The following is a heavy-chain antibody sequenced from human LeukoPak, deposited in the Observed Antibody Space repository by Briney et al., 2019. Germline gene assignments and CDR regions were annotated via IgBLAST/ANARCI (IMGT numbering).Heavy chain of an antibody. CDR1: GYTFTSYY. Sequence: ASVKVSCKASGYTFTSYYMHWVRQAPGQGLEWMGLINPTGGSTGYAQKFQGRVTMTRDMSTSTDYMELSSLRPEDTAIYYCARDNSVGDNAWWFDPWGQGTLVTVSS. J-gene: IGHJ5*02. CDR3: ARDNSVGDNAWWFDP. CDR2: INPTGGST. V-gene: IGHV1-46*01. D-gene: IGHD1-26*01.